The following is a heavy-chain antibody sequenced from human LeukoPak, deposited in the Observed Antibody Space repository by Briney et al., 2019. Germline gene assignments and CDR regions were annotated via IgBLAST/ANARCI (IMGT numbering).Heavy chain of an antibody. D-gene: IGHD1-1*01. J-gene: IGHJ5*02. Sequence: GGSLRFSCAASGFIFSTYAMNWVRQAPGKGLEWISGVSNSGVSTNYAASVKGRFTISRDNSKNMLYLQMNGLRAEDTAVYYCAKDWNPSPNWFGPWGQGTLVIVSS. CDR1: GFIFSTYA. CDR3: AKDWNPSPNWFGP. V-gene: IGHV3-23*01. CDR2: VSNSGVST.